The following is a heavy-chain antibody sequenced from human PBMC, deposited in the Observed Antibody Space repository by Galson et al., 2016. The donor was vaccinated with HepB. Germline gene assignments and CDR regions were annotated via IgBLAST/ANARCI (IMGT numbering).Heavy chain of an antibody. CDR1: GFTFSGYY. J-gene: IGHJ5*02. Sequence: SLRLSCAASGFTFSGYYMNWIRQAPGKGLEWVSYLSTGSLSEYYAASVKGRFTISRDNAKNSLYLQMNSLRAEDTAVYYCAREGRQLAAAGLDLWGQGTLVTVSS. V-gene: IGHV3-11*01. CDR3: AREGRQLAAAGLDL. CDR2: LSTGSLSE. D-gene: IGHD6-13*01.